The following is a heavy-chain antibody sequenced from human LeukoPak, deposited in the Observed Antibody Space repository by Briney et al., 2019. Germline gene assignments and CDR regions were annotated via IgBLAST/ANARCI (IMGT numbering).Heavy chain of an antibody. D-gene: IGHD3-10*01. V-gene: IGHV1-69*01. Sequence: ASVKVSCKASGGTFSSYAISWVRQAPGQGLEWMGGIIPIFGTANYAQKFQGRVTITANESTSTAYMELSSLRSEDTAVYYCAGHMVRGVIREYNWFDPWGQGTLVTVSS. CDR3: AGHMVRGVIREYNWFDP. CDR1: GGTFSSYA. J-gene: IGHJ5*02. CDR2: IIPIFGTA.